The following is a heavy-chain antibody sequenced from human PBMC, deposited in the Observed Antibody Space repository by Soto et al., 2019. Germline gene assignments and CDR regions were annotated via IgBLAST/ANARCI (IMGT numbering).Heavy chain of an antibody. J-gene: IGHJ6*02. D-gene: IGHD7-27*01. CDR1: GGTFSSYT. CDR3: ARDLDWGFGKTPEGSENYYYYGMDV. V-gene: IGHV1-69*04. CDR2: IIPILGIA. Sequence: ASVKVSCKASGGTFSSYTISWVRQAPGQGLEWMGRIIPILGIANYAQKFQGRVTITADKSTSTAYMELSSLRSEDTAVYYCARDLDWGFGKTPEGSENYYYYGMDVWGQGTTVTVSS.